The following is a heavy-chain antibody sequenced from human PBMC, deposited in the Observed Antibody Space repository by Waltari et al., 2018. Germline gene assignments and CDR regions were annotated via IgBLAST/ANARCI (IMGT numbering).Heavy chain of an antibody. CDR3: ARAAGWLRLQGFDY. CDR1: GGSFSGSY. Sequence: QVQLQQWGAGLLKPSETLSLTCAVYGGSFSGSYWSWIRQPPGKGLEWIGEINHSGSTNYNPSLKSRVTISVDTSKNQFSLKLSSVTAADTAVYYCARAAGWLRLQGFDYWGQGTLVTVSS. D-gene: IGHD5-12*01. CDR2: INHSGST. J-gene: IGHJ4*02. V-gene: IGHV4-34*01.